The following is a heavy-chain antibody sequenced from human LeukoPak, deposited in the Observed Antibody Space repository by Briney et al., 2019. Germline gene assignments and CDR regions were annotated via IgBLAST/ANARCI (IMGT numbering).Heavy chain of an antibody. Sequence: GGSLRLSCAASGFTFSSYGMHWVRQAPGKGLEWVAVIWYDGSSKYYADSVKGRFTISRDNSKNTLYLQMNSLRAEDTAVYYCARGHYDFWSGYPTYYYYYGMDVWGQGTTVTVSS. CDR2: IWYDGSSK. V-gene: IGHV3-33*01. CDR1: GFTFSSYG. D-gene: IGHD3-3*01. J-gene: IGHJ6*02. CDR3: ARGHYDFWSGYPTYYYYYGMDV.